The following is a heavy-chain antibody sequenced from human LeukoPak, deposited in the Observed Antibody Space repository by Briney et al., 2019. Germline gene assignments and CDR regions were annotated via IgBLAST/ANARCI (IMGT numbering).Heavy chain of an antibody. CDR1: GGSISSSSYY. J-gene: IGHJ4*02. CDR2: IYYSGST. Sequence: SETLSLTCTVSGGSISSSSYYWGWIRRPPGKGLEWIGSIYYSGSTYYNPSLKSRVTISVDTSKNQFSRKLSSVTAADAAVYYCARPYGAAGLDWGQGTLVTVSS. V-gene: IGHV4-39*01. D-gene: IGHD4-17*01. CDR3: ARPYGAAGLD.